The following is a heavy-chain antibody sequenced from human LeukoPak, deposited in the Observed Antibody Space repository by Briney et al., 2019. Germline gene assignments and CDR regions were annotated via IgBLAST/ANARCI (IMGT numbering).Heavy chain of an antibody. CDR2: IYYSEST. Sequence: PSETLSLTCTVSGGSISSGDYYWSWIRQPPGKGLEWIGYIYYSESTYYNPSLKSRVTISVDTSKNQFSLKLSSVTAADTAVYYCARDIYDSSGYYYDHWGQGTLVTVSS. CDR1: GGSISSGDYY. J-gene: IGHJ5*02. V-gene: IGHV4-30-4*01. CDR3: ARDIYDSSGYYYDH. D-gene: IGHD3-22*01.